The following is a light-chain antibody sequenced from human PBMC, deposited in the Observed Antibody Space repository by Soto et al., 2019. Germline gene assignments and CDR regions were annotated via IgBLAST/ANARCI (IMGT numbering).Light chain of an antibody. Sequence: VVMTQSPATLSVSPGERVTLSCRASQSVSRDLAWYKQKPGQTPSLIMYGASTRAAGVPARFSGSGSGTEFTLTISRLESEDFGVYFCQQYNNWPQYTFGQGTKVDI. J-gene: IGKJ2*01. CDR2: GAS. CDR1: QSVSRD. V-gene: IGKV3-15*01. CDR3: QQYNNWPQYT.